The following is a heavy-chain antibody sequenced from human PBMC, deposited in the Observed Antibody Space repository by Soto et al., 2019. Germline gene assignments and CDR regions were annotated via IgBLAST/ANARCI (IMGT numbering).Heavy chain of an antibody. J-gene: IGHJ4*02. CDR3: ARVCLLGRGIRVNYFDY. Sequence: QVQLGQTGAEVRKPGASVKVSCKASGYTFTDYFLHWVRQSPGQGREWMGWINPTSGGTTYSQKFQGRVTMTRDTTITKAYMEVTRLQSHDPAVYYCARVCLLGRGIRVNYFDYWGQGTLVTASS. V-gene: IGHV1-2*02. CDR1: GYTFTDYF. CDR2: INPTSGGT. D-gene: IGHD3-10*01.